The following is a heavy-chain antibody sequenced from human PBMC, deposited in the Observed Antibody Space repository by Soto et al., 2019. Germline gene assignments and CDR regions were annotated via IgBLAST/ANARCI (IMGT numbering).Heavy chain of an antibody. V-gene: IGHV3-15*07. CDR2: IKSKTDGGTT. Sequence: SVSNAWMNWVRPAPGKGLEWVGRIKSKTDGGTTDYAAPVKGRFTISRDDSKNTLYLQMNSLKTEDTAVYYCTTVEPYDGAYRRSDAFDIWGQGTMVTVSS. J-gene: IGHJ3*02. CDR1: SVSNAW. D-gene: IGHD4-17*01. CDR3: TTVEPYDGAYRRSDAFDI.